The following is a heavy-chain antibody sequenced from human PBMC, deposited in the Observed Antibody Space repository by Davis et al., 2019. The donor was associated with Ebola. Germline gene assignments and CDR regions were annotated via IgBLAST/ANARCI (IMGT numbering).Heavy chain of an antibody. CDR3: AREGRPEGSSRTFYFYYGMDV. CDR1: GGPISSFS. CDR2: LYHGGNT. J-gene: IGHJ6*02. Sequence: SETLFSSFPLPGGPISSFSWTWTRPPPRKGLEWIGFLYHGGNTNYNPSLKSRVTISVGPSENQFSLKLNSVAAADTAVYYCAREGRPEGSSRTFYFYYGMDVWGQGTTVTVSS. V-gene: IGHV4-59*01. D-gene: IGHD1-26*01.